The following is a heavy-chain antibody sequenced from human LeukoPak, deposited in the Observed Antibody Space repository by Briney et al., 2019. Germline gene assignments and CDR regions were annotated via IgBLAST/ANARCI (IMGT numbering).Heavy chain of an antibody. J-gene: IGHJ4*02. CDR1: GFTFSSYG. CDR2: ISYDETNK. Sequence: PGGSLRLSCAASGFTFSSYGMHWVRQAPGKGLEWVAVISYDETNKYHADSVKGRFTISRDNSKNTLYMQMNSLRAEDTAVYYCARDLLGWELHYFDYWGQGTLVTVSS. D-gene: IGHD1-26*01. V-gene: IGHV3-30*03. CDR3: ARDLLGWELHYFDY.